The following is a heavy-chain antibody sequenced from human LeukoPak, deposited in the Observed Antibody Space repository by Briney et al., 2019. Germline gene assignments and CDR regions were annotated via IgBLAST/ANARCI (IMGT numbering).Heavy chain of an antibody. Sequence: SQTLSLTCAVSGGSISSGGYSWSWIRQPPGKGLEWIGYIYHSGSTYYNPSLKSRVTISVDRSKNQFSLKLSSVTAADTAVYYCAGVAGIEGDYYFDYWGQGTLVTVSS. D-gene: IGHD2-21*02. J-gene: IGHJ4*02. CDR3: AGVAGIEGDYYFDY. CDR1: GGSISSGGYS. CDR2: IYHSGST. V-gene: IGHV4-30-2*01.